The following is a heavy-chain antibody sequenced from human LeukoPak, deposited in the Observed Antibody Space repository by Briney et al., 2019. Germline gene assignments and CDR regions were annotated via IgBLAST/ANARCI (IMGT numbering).Heavy chain of an antibody. CDR2: INQNSGGT. D-gene: IGHD2-21*02. CDR1: GYTFTGYY. J-gene: IGHJ3*02. CDR3: ARPYSYCGGDCPSWAFDI. Sequence: ASVKVSCKASGYTFTGYYMHWLRQAPGQGLEWMGRINQNSGGTNYAQKFQGRFTMTRDTSISTAYMELSRLRSDDTAVYYCARPYSYCGGDCPSWAFDIWGQGTMVTVSS. V-gene: IGHV1-2*06.